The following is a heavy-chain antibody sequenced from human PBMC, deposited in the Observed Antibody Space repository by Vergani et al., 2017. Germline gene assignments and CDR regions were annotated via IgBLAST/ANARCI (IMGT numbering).Heavy chain of an antibody. D-gene: IGHD5-24*01. J-gene: IGHJ5*02. CDR1: NDSVSNTFYY. CDR2: VHTDGTA. Sequence: QVQLQESGPGLVKPSETLSLTCTVSNDSVSNTFYYWGWIRQTPGKGLEWLGRVHTDGTAYYNPSLRTRVRLSADLSQSQFSLKMTSLTAADTAVYFCARDQWDDDGPRGWFAPWGQGILVTVSS. CDR3: ARDQWDDDGPRGWFAP. V-gene: IGHV4-39*07.